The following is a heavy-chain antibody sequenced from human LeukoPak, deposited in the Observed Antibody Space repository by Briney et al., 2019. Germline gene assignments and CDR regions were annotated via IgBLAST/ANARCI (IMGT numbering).Heavy chain of an antibody. D-gene: IGHD6-19*01. CDR3: ASPIAVAGWAFDY. CDR2: INPNSGGT. V-gene: IGHV1-2*02. J-gene: IGHJ4*02. Sequence: ASVKVSCKASGYTFTCYYMHWVRQAPGQGREWMGWINPNSGGTNYAQKFQGRVTMTRDTSISTAYMELSRLRSDDTAVYYCASPIAVAGWAFDYWGQGTLVTVSS. CDR1: GYTFTCYY.